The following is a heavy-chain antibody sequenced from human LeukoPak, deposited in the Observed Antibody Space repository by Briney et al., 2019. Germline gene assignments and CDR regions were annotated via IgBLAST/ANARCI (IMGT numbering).Heavy chain of an antibody. CDR2: IDYSGST. D-gene: IGHD1-26*01. CDR3: ARDRSGSYLKY. Sequence: SETLSLTCTVSGGSISSYYWTWIRQPPGKGLEWIGYIDYSGSTNYNPSLKSRVTISVDTSKNQFSLKLSSVTAADTAMYYCARDRSGSYLKYWGQGALVTVPS. CDR1: GGSISSYY. J-gene: IGHJ4*02. V-gene: IGHV4-59*01.